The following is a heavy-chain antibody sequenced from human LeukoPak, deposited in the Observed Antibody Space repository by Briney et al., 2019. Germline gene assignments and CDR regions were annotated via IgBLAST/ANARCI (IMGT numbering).Heavy chain of an antibody. CDR1: GFTFSTYA. V-gene: IGHV3-64D*06. D-gene: IGHD3-10*01. J-gene: IGHJ4*02. CDR3: VRDQSGSYSFDY. CDR2: ISDNGRRT. Sequence: PGGSLRLSCAASGFTFSTYAMFWVRQAPGKGLEYVSGISDNGRRTYYADPVKGRFTISRDNSRKTLYLQMSSLRAEDTAVYYCVRDQSGSYSFDYWGQGTLVTVSS.